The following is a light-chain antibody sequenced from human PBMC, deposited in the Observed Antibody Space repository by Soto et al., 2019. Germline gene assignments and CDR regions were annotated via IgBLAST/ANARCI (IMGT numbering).Light chain of an antibody. J-gene: IGKJ1*01. V-gene: IGKV1-5*01. Sequence: DIQMTQSPSTLSASVGDRVTITCRSSQSISGYLAWYQQKPGKAPKLLIYEASSLESGVPSRFSGSASGTEFTLTISSLQPDDFATYYCQQYNTYPWTFGQGTKVEIK. CDR2: EAS. CDR3: QQYNTYPWT. CDR1: QSISGY.